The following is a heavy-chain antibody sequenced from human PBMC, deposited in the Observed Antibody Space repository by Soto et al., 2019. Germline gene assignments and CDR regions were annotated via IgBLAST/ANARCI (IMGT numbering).Heavy chain of an antibody. V-gene: IGHV4-31*03. CDR1: GGPITNY. CDR3: ARVNLDYVTGMDV. J-gene: IGHJ6*02. CDR2: IYDSGST. Sequence: QVQLQESGPGLVKPSQTLSLTCIVSGGPITNYWSWIRQHPGKGLEWIGYIYDSGSTYYNPSLKSRVTMSLDTSKNQLSLKLTSVTAADTAVYYCARVNLDYVTGMDVWGQGTTVTVSS. D-gene: IGHD4-17*01.